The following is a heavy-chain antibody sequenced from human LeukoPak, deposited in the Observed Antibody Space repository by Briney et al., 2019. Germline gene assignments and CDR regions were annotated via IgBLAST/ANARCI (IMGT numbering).Heavy chain of an antibody. CDR3: ARAYHIIAARPGEYFQH. V-gene: IGHV1-2*02. CDR2: INPNSGGT. CDR1: GYTFTGYY. D-gene: IGHD6-6*01. Sequence: ASVKVSCKASGYTFTGYYMHWVRQAPGQGLEWMGWINPNSGGTNYAQKFQGRVTMTRDTSISTAYMELSRLRSDDTAVYYCARAYHIIAARPGEYFQHWGQGTLVTASS. J-gene: IGHJ1*01.